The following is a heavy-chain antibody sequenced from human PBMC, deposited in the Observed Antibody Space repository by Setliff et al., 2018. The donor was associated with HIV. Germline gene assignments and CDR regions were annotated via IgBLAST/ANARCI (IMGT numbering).Heavy chain of an antibody. CDR3: ARRSDWFDP. CDR1: GGSISISD. CDR2: IYTSGNT. V-gene: IGHV4-4*09. J-gene: IGHJ5*02. Sequence: PSETLSLTCTVSGGSISISDWSWIRQPPGKGLEWIGCIYTSGNTNHDPSLKSRVTISVDTSKNQFSLKLASVTAADTAVYFCARRSDWFDPWGQGTLVTVSS.